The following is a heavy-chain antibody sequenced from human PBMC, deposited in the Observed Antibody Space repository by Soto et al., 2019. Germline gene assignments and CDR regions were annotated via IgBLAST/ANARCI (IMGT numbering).Heavy chain of an antibody. CDR1: GGSISSSSYY. J-gene: IGHJ6*02. CDR2: IYYSGST. V-gene: IGHV4-39*01. Sequence: QLQLQESGPGLVKPSETLSLTCTVSGGSISSSSYYWGWIRQPPGKGLEWIGSIYYSGSTYYNPSLKSRVTISVDTSKNQCSLKLSSVTAADTAVYYCARLPSYYYYYGMDVWGQGTTVTVSS. CDR3: ARLPSYYYYYGMDV.